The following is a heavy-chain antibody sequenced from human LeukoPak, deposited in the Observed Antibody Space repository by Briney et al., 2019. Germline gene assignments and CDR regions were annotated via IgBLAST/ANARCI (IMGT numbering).Heavy chain of an antibody. V-gene: IGHV3-66*02. J-gene: IGHJ4*02. CDR3: ARDVGAWGTATTNY. Sequence: GGSLRLSCAASGFTVSSDYMSWVRQAPGKGLEWVSVIYSGGSTYYADSVKGRFTISRDNSINTLYLQTSSLRAEDTAIYYCARDVGAWGTATTNYWGQGALVTVSS. CDR1: GFTVSSDY. CDR2: IYSGGST. D-gene: IGHD4-17*01.